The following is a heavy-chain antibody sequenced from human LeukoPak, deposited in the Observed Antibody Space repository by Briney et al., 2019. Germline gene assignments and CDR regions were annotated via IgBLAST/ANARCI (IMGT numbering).Heavy chain of an antibody. CDR1: GFTFSSYS. D-gene: IGHD6-19*01. CDR3: AKDRGSSGWYF. J-gene: IGHJ4*02. Sequence: GGSLRLSCAASGFTFSSYSMNWVRQAPGKGLEWVSSISSSSSYIYYADSVKGRFTISRDNAKNSLYLQMNSLRAEDTAVYYCAKDRGSSGWYFWGQGTLVTVSS. CDR2: ISSSSSYI. V-gene: IGHV3-21*04.